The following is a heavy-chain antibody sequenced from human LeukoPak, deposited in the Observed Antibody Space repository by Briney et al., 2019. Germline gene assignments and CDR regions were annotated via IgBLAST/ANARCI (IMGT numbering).Heavy chain of an antibody. J-gene: IGHJ4*02. V-gene: IGHV4-39*07. CDR1: GGSISSSSYY. CDR2: IYYSGST. D-gene: IGHD3-9*01. Sequence: SETLSLTCTVSGGSISSSSYYWGWIRQPPGKGLEWIGSIYYSGSTYYNPSLKSRVTISVDTSKNQFSLKLSSVTAADTAVYYCARAYYDILTGYSLPFDYWGQGTLVTVSS. CDR3: ARAYYDILTGYSLPFDY.